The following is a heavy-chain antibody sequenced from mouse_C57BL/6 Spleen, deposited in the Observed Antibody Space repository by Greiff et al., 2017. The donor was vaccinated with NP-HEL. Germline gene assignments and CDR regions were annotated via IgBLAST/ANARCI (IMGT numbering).Heavy chain of an antibody. V-gene: IGHV5-17*01. J-gene: IGHJ4*01. Sequence: EVKLVESGGGLVKPGGSLKLSCAASGFTFSDYGMHWVRQAPEKGLEWVAYISSGSSTIYYADTVKGRFTISRDNAKNTLFLQMTSLRAEDTAMYYCARKNGYPMDYWGQGTSVTVSS. CDR1: GFTFSDYG. CDR2: ISSGSSTI. D-gene: IGHD2-2*01. CDR3: ARKNGYPMDY.